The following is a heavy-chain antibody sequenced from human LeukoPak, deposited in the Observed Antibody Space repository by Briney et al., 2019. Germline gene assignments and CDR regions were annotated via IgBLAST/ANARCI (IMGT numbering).Heavy chain of an antibody. CDR2: ISAYNGNT. CDR3: ATPRRGYSYGSADY. V-gene: IGHV1-18*01. J-gene: IGHJ4*02. Sequence: ASVKVSCKASGYTFTSYGISWVRQAPGQGLEWMGWISAYNGNTNYAQKLQGRVTMTTDTSTSTAYMELRSLRSEDTAVYYCATPRRGYSYGSADYWGQGTLVTVSS. CDR1: GYTFTSYG. D-gene: IGHD5-18*01.